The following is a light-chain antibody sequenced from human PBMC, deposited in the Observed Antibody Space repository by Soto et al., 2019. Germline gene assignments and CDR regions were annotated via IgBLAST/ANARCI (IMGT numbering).Light chain of an antibody. Sequence: EIVLTQSPGTLYSSTGERATLSCRASQSVRSNYLAWYQQKPGQAPRRLIYGASSRATGIPDRFGGSGSGTDFTLTISRLEPEDFAVYYCQQYASLPLTFGGGTKVEIK. CDR2: GAS. CDR1: QSVRSNY. CDR3: QQYASLPLT. J-gene: IGKJ4*01. V-gene: IGKV3-20*01.